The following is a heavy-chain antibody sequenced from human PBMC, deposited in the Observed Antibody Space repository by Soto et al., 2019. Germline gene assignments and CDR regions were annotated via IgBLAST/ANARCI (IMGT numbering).Heavy chain of an antibody. CDR3: ASLAVSGHFDY. CDR1: GFTFSNYY. J-gene: IGHJ4*02. Sequence: QVQLVESGGGLVKPGGSLRLSCAASGFTFSNYYMTWIRQAPGKGLEWVSYITSSGTTTSYADSVRGRFTISRDKNSLFLQMNSLRGEDTAVYICASLAVSGHFDYWGQGTLVTVSS. D-gene: IGHD6-19*01. V-gene: IGHV3-11*01. CDR2: ITSSGTTT.